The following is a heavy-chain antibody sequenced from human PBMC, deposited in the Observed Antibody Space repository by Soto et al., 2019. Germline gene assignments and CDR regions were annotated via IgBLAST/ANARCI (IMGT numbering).Heavy chain of an antibody. D-gene: IGHD3-10*01. CDR1: GFSLTPSTVA. CDR3: VRRFGPDYFDY. CDR2: VYGSDDK. Sequence: QITLQESGPTLVKPTQTLTLTCTFSGFSLTPSTVAVGWIRQPPGKAPEWLAIVYGSDDKYYSPSRRSRLTLTMDNSKNQVILIVTDMDPVGTATYFYVRRFGPDYFDYWGQGTLVSVSS. V-gene: IGHV2-5*01. J-gene: IGHJ4*02.